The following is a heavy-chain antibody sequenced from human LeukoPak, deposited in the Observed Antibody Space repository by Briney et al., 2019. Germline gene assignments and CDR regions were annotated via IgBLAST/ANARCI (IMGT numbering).Heavy chain of an antibody. Sequence: ASVKVSCKASGYTFTGYYMHWVRQAPGQGLEWMGGIIPIFGTANYAQKFQGRVTITADESTSTAYMELSSLRSEDTAVYYCARDHGYSSGWYYFDYWGQGTLVTVSS. D-gene: IGHD6-19*01. CDR3: ARDHGYSSGWYYFDY. J-gene: IGHJ4*02. CDR1: GYTFTGYY. V-gene: IGHV1-69*13. CDR2: IIPIFGTA.